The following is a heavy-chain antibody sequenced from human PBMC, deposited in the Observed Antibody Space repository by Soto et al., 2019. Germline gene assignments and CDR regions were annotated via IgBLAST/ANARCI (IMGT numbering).Heavy chain of an antibody. CDR3: AKDRFYGSGSYTVFDY. CDR1: GFTFHNYA. Sequence: EVQLLESGGGLVQPGGSLRLSCAASGFTFHNYAMSWVRQAPGKGLEWVSAISGSGGSTYYADSVKGRFTISRDNSKNTLYLQMNSLRAEDTAVYDCAKDRFYGSGSYTVFDYWGQGTLVTVSS. V-gene: IGHV3-23*01. CDR2: ISGSGGST. J-gene: IGHJ4*02. D-gene: IGHD3-10*01.